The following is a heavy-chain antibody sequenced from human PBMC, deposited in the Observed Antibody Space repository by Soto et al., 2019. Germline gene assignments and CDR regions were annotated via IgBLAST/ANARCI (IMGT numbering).Heavy chain of an antibody. CDR3: ARHSSSYQWLRPISKYNWFGP. V-gene: IGHV4-39*01. J-gene: IGHJ5*02. CDR1: GGSISSSSYY. CDR2: IYYSGST. D-gene: IGHD3-22*01. Sequence: QLQLQESGPGLVKPSETLSLTCTVSGGSISSSSYYWDWIRQPPGKGLEWIGSIYYSGSTSYNPSLKSRVNISVDTSKSQFSLKLSSVTAADTAVCYCARHSSSYQWLRPISKYNWFGPWGQGTLVTVSS.